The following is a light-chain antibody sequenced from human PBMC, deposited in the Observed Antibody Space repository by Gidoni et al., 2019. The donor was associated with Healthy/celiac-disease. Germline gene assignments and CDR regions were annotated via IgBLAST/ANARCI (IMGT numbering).Light chain of an antibody. V-gene: IGLV3-25*03. CDR1: ALPNQY. CDR3: QSADSSGTYPV. Sequence: SYELTQPPPVSVSPGQTARITCSGDALPNQYAYWSQQKPGQAPVLVIYKDSERPSGIPERFSGSSSGTTVTLTISGVQAEDEADYYCQSADSSGTYPVFGGGTKLTVL. CDR2: KDS. J-gene: IGLJ2*01.